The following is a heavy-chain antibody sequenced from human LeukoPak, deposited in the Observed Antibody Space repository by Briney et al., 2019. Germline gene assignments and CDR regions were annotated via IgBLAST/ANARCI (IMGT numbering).Heavy chain of an antibody. Sequence: GASVKVSCKASGYTFTSYGINWVRQAPGQGLEWMGGIIPIFDTTNYAQKFQGRVTITTDESTSTAYMELSSLRSEDTAVYYCARAKYYDILTGYSTLYYYYYMDVWGKGTTVTVSS. D-gene: IGHD3-9*01. V-gene: IGHV1-69*05. CDR1: GYTFTSYG. J-gene: IGHJ6*03. CDR2: IIPIFDTT. CDR3: ARAKYYDILTGYSTLYYYYYMDV.